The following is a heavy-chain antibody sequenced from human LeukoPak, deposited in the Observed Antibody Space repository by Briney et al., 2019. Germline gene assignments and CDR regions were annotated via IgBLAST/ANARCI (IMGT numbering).Heavy chain of an antibody. CDR2: ISGSGGST. D-gene: IGHD6-19*01. J-gene: IGHJ4*02. CDR3: AKDLPRSSGWYTRNFDY. V-gene: IGHV3-23*01. CDR1: GFTFSSYA. Sequence: HAGGSLRLSCAASGFTFSSYAMSWVRQAPGKGLEWVSAISGSGGSTYYADSVKGRFTISRDNSKNTLYLQMNSLRAEDTAVYYCAKDLPRSSGWYTRNFDYWGQGTLVTVSS.